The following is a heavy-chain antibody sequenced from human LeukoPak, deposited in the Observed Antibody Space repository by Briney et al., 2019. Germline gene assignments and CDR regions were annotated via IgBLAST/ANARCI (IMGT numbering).Heavy chain of an antibody. CDR2: ISSSSSYI. CDR3: ARDPSSGWYKSPYYFDY. Sequence: GGSLRLSCAASGFTFSNAWMSWVRQAPGKGLEWVSSISSSSSYIYYADSVKGRFTISRDNAKNSLYLQMNSLRAEDTAVYYCARDPSSGWYKSPYYFDYWGQGTLVTVSS. J-gene: IGHJ4*02. D-gene: IGHD6-19*01. CDR1: GFTFSNAW. V-gene: IGHV3-21*01.